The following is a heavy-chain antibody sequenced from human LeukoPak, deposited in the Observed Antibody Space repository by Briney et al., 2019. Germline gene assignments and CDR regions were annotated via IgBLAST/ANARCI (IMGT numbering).Heavy chain of an antibody. Sequence: SETLSLTCTVSGGSISAYYWSWIRQPAGKGLECIGRIHNSGITNYNPSLKSRVTMSIDTSKNQFSLKLSSVTAADTAVYYCARGRWNTGMVSPYYFDYWGQGTLVTVSS. V-gene: IGHV4-4*07. CDR3: ARGRWNTGMVSPYYFDY. D-gene: IGHD5-18*01. CDR2: IHNSGIT. CDR1: GGSISAYY. J-gene: IGHJ4*02.